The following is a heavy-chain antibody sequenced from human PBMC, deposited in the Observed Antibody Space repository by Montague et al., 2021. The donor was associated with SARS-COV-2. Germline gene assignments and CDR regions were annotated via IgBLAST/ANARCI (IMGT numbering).Heavy chain of an antibody. V-gene: IGHV2-5*01. CDR3: ARRYDFYRAEAFDV. Sequence: PALVKPTQTLTLTCTFSGFSLDSRGVGVGWIRQPPGKALECLALIYWNGDQRYSPSLKTRVTITKDTSRNRVVLTMTNLDPVDTATYYCARRYDFYRAEAFDVWGQGTMVTVSS. D-gene: IGHD3-3*01. CDR1: GFSLDSRGVG. J-gene: IGHJ3*01. CDR2: IYWNGDQ.